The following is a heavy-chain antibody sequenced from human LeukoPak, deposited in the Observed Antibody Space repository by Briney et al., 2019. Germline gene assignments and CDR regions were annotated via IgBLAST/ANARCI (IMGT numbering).Heavy chain of an antibody. CDR3: AKAPVTTCSGAYCYPFDY. D-gene: IGHD2-15*01. V-gene: IGHV3-23*01. CDR2: ISVSGNT. J-gene: IGHJ4*02. Sequence: GGSLRLSCAASGFTLSSYAMSWVRQGPGKGLEWVSAISVSGNTYHADSVKGRFTISRDSYKNTLYLQMNSLRAEDAAVYYCAKAPVTTCSGAYCYPFDYWGQGTLVTVSS. CDR1: GFTLSSYA.